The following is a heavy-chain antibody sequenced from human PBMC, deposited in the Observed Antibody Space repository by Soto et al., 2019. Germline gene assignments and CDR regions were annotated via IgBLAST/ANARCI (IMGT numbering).Heavy chain of an antibody. D-gene: IGHD2-15*01. V-gene: IGHV3-48*01. CDR1: GFTFSSYS. J-gene: IGHJ4*02. CDR3: ASDCSGGSCLLAFDY. CDR2: ISSSSSTI. Sequence: GGSLSLSCAASGFTFSSYSMNWVRQAPGKGLEWVSYISSSSSTIYYADSVKGRFTISRDNAKNSLYLQMNSLRAEDTAVYYCASDCSGGSCLLAFDYWGQGTLVTVSS.